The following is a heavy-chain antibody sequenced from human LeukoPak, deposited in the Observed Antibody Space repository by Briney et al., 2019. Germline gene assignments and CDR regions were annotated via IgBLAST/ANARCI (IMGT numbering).Heavy chain of an antibody. J-gene: IGHJ4*02. CDR3: ARGTSGYNYGYLDY. Sequence: GGSLRLSCAASGFTFSSFSINWVRQAPGKGLEWVSSINTVASYIYYADSVRGRFTISRDNAKNSLYLQMNSLRAEDTAVYYCARGTSGYNYGYLDYWGQGTLVTVSS. CDR1: GFTFSSFS. D-gene: IGHD5-12*01. V-gene: IGHV3-21*01. CDR2: INTVASYI.